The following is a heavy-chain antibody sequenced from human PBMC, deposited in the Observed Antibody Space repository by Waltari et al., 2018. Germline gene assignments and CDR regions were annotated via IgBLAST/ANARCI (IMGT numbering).Heavy chain of an antibody. CDR3: ARAPGRSDFDY. CDR1: GYSISSGYS. Sequence: QVQLQESGPGLVKPSETLSLTCTVPGYSISSGYSWGWLRQPPGKGLEWIGTIYHSGRTYYNPSLKSRVTISVDTSKNQFSLKLSSVTAADTAVYYCARAPGRSDFDYWGQGTLVTVSS. J-gene: IGHJ4*02. D-gene: IGHD3-10*01. V-gene: IGHV4-38-2*02. CDR2: IYHSGRT.